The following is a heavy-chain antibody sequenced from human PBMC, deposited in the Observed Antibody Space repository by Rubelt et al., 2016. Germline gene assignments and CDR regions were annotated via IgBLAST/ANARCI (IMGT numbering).Heavy chain of an antibody. J-gene: IGHJ5*02. Sequence: EWVSYISSSSSTINYADSVKGRFTISRDNSKITLYLQMNSLRAEDTAVYYCAKGSDLWGQGTLVTVSS. CDR2: ISSSSSTI. CDR3: AKGSDL. V-gene: IGHV3-48*01.